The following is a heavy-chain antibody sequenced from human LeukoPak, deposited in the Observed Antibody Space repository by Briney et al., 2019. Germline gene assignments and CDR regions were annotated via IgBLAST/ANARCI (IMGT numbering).Heavy chain of an antibody. CDR3: ARRIIAAAGSETFDY. D-gene: IGHD6-13*01. CDR2: IYHSGST. V-gene: IGHV4-4*02. J-gene: IGHJ4*02. CDR1: GGSISSSNW. Sequence: PSETLSLTCAVSGGSISSSNWWSWVRQPPGKGLEWIGEIYHSGSTNYNPSLKSRVTISVDKSKNQFSLKLSSVTAADTAVYYCARRIIAAAGSETFDYWGQGTLVTVSS.